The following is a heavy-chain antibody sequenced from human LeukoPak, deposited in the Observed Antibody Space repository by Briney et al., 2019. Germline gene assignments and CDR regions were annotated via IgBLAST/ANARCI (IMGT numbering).Heavy chain of an antibody. CDR2: ISAYNGNT. J-gene: IGHJ4*02. CDR1: GYTFTNYA. D-gene: IGHD1-26*01. Sequence: PPASVKVSCKASGYTFTNYAINWVRQAPGQGLEWLARISAYNGNTNFAQKFRGRVTMTTDTSTNTAYMELTSLTSDDTAVYSCARGHPYSAIARGFDYWGQGTLVTVSS. V-gene: IGHV1-18*01. CDR3: ARGHPYSAIARGFDY.